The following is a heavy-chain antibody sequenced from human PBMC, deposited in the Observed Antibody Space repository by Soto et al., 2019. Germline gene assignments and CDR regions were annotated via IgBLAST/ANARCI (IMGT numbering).Heavy chain of an antibody. V-gene: IGHV3-15*07. CDR2: IKSKTDGGTT. Sequence: EVQLVESGGGLVKPGGSLRLSCAASGFTFSNAWMNWVRQAPGKGLEWVGRIKSKTDGGTTDYAATVKGRFTISRDDSKNTLYLQMNSLKTEDTAVYYCTTDTVACTRPYPDYWGQGTLVTVSS. CDR3: TTDTVACTRPYPDY. J-gene: IGHJ4*02. D-gene: IGHD6-19*01. CDR1: GFTFSNAW.